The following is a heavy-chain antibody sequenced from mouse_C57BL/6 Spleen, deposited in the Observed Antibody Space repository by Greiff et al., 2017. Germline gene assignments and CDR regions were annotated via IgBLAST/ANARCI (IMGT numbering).Heavy chain of an antibody. D-gene: IGHD2-3*01. CDR3: TRWGYYEDY. V-gene: IGHV1-15*01. CDR1: GYTFTDYE. CDR2: IDPETGGT. Sequence: QVQLQQSGAELVRPGASVTLSCKASGYTFTDYEMHWVKQTPVHGLEWIGAIDPETGGTAYNQKFKGKAILTADKSSSTAYMELRSLTSEDSAVYYCTRWGYYEDYWGQGTTLTVSS. J-gene: IGHJ2*01.